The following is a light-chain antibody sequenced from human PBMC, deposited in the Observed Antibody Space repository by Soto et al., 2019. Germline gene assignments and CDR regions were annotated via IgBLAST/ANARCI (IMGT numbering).Light chain of an antibody. V-gene: IGLV7-43*01. CDR1: TGPGTSAYY. CDR3: VLLCRGELV. J-gene: IGLJ3*02. Sequence: QAVVTQEPSLTVSPGGTVTLTCALTTGPGTSAYYPNWLQRKPGQARRTMIYRTSNRHAWTPVRFACSLLGGKADLTLSVVQPDDEEDYYCVLLCRGELVFGGGTKLTVL. CDR2: RTS.